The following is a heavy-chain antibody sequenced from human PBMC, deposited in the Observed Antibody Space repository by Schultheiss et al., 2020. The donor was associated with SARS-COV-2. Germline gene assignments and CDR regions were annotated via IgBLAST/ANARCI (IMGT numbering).Heavy chain of an antibody. Sequence: GSLRLSCTVSGGSISSYYWSWMRQPPGKGLEWIGYISHSGRPDYNPSLKSRVTISLDTSKNQFSLKVTSLTAADTAMYYCARRGFAWFFDLWGRGTLVTVSS. CDR3: ARRGFAWFFDL. CDR2: ISHSGRP. CDR1: GGSISSYY. V-gene: IGHV4-59*08. J-gene: IGHJ2*01.